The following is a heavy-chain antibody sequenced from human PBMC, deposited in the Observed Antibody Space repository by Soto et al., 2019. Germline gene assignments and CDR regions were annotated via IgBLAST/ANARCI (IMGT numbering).Heavy chain of an antibody. V-gene: IGHV4-39*01. J-gene: IGHJ4*02. CDR3: ARLSSSSQPGSD. Sequence: SETLSLTCTVSGGSISSSSYYWGWIRQPPGKGLEWIGSIYYSGSTYYNPSLKSRVTISVDTSKNQFSLKLSSVTAADTAVYYCARLSSSSQPGSDWGQGTLVTVSS. CDR2: IYYSGST. CDR1: GGSISSSSYY. D-gene: IGHD6-13*01.